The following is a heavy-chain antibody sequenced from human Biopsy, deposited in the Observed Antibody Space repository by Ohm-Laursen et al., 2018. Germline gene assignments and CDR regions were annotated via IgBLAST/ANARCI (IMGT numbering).Heavy chain of an antibody. D-gene: IGHD6-19*01. J-gene: IGHJ4*02. CDR1: GFTFSTYA. CDR2: ITSSGAST. CDR3: ALQSVAQMKNFDY. V-gene: IGHV3-23*01. Sequence: SLRLSCTASGFTFSTYAMSWVRQAPGKGLEWVSSITSSGASTDFADSVKGRFTISRDNSKNTLYLQMNSLRADDTAVYYCALQSVAQMKNFDYWGQGTLVTVSS.